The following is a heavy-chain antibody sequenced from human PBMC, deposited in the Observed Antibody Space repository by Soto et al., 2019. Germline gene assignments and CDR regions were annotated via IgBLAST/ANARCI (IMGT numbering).Heavy chain of an antibody. CDR2: INPNNRDT. CDR1: GYTFTAYF. Sequence: ASVKVSCKASGYTFTAYFIHWVRQAPGQGLEWMGWINPNNRDTNNAQKFQGRVTMTTDASTRTAYMELSRLRSDDTALYYCARGTPTAAVPCIDFWGHGTLVTVSS. CDR3: ARGTPTAAVPCIDF. J-gene: IGHJ4*01. V-gene: IGHV1-2*02. D-gene: IGHD6-13*01.